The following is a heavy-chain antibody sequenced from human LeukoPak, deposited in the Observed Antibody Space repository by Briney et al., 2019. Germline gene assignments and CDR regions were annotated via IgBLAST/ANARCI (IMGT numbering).Heavy chain of an antibody. J-gene: IGHJ6*03. D-gene: IGHD2-15*01. V-gene: IGHV3-21*01. CDR3: ARVPSDRTKYMDV. Sequence: GGSLRLSCAASGFTFSSYSMNWVRQAPGKGLEWVSSITSSTTYIYYADSVKGRFTISRDDAKNSLYLQMNSLRAEDTALYYCARVPSDRTKYMDVWGKGTTVTVSS. CDR1: GFTFSSYS. CDR2: ITSSTTYI.